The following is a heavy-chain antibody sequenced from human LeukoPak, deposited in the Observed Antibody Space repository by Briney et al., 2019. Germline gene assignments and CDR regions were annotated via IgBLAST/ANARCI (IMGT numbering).Heavy chain of an antibody. CDR1: GGSFSGYY. D-gene: IGHD6-19*01. CDR2: INHSGST. J-gene: IGHJ4*02. CDR3: ARHLRQWLVRYFDY. V-gene: IGHV4-34*01. Sequence: SETLSLTCAVYGGSFSGYYWSWIRQPPGKGLEWIGEINHSGSTNYNPSLKSRVTISVDTSKNQFSLKLSSVTAADTAVYYCARHLRQWLVRYFDYWGQGTLVTVSS.